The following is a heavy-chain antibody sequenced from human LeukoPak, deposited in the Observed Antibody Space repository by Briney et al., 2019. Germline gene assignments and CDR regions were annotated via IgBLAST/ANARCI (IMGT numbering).Heavy chain of an antibody. Sequence: ASVKVSCKASGYTFTTYDINWVRQATGQGLEWMGWMNPNSGNTGYAQKFQGRVTMTRNTSISTAYVELRSLRSEDPAVYYCARGPNKSDGGNSGSAWFDPWGQGTLVTVSS. D-gene: IGHD4-23*01. J-gene: IGHJ5*02. CDR1: GYTFTTYD. V-gene: IGHV1-8*01. CDR3: ARGPNKSDGGNSGSAWFDP. CDR2: MNPNSGNT.